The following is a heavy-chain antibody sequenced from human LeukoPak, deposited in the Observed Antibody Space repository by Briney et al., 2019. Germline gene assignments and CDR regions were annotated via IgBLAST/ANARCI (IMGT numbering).Heavy chain of an antibody. Sequence: ASVKVSCKASGYTFTSYGISWVRQAPGQGLEWMGWISAYNGNTNYAQKLQGRVTMTTDTSTSTAYMELRSLRSDDTVLYYCARDFEYYDFWSGYSHWGQGTLVSVSS. V-gene: IGHV1-18*01. J-gene: IGHJ4*02. CDR1: GYTFTSYG. D-gene: IGHD3-3*01. CDR3: ARDFEYYDFWSGYSH. CDR2: ISAYNGNT.